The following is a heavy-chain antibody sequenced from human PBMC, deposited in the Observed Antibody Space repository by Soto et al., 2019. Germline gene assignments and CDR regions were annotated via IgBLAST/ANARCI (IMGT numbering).Heavy chain of an antibody. CDR1: GYTFSSYY. Sequence: ASVKVFCKASGYTFSSYYMNWVRQAPGQGLEWLGIINPSGGYTTYAQRFLGRVTMTSDTSTSTVHMELVSLPSEDTAVFYCARGGGSVVVTAPYDPWGQGTLVPVSS. D-gene: IGHD2-21*02. J-gene: IGHJ5*02. CDR2: INPSGGYT. CDR3: ARGGGSVVVTAPYDP. V-gene: IGHV1-46*03.